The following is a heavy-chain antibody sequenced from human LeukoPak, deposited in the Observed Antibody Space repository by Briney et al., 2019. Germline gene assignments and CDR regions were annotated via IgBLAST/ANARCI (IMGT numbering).Heavy chain of an antibody. J-gene: IGHJ3*02. V-gene: IGHV1-8*03. CDR1: GYTFTSYD. Sequence: GASVKVSCKASGYTFTSYDINWVRQATGQGLEWMGWMNPNSGDTGYAQKFQGRVTITRNTSISTAYMELSSLRSEDTAVYYCARGVGSSWYRDAFDIWGQGTMVTVSS. CDR3: ARGVGSSWYRDAFDI. CDR2: MNPNSGDT. D-gene: IGHD6-13*01.